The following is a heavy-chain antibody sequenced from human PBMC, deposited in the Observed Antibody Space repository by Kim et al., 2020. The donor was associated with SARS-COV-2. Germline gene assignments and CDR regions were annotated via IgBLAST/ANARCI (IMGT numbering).Heavy chain of an antibody. J-gene: IGHJ4*02. CDR2: IKSKTDGGTT. D-gene: IGHD3-9*01. Sequence: GGSLRLSCAASGFTFSNAWMSWVRQAPGKGLEWVGRIKSKTDGGTTDYAAPVKGRFTISRDDSKNTLYLQMNSLKTEDTAVYYCTTAGGPIDYDILTGYYASSYYWGQGTLVTVSS. CDR3: TTAGGPIDYDILTGYYASSYY. CDR1: GFTFSNAW. V-gene: IGHV3-15*01.